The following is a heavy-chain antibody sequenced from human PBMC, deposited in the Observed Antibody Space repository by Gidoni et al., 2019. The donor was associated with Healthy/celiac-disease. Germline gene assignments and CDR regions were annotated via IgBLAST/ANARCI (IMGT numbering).Heavy chain of an antibody. CDR2: INHSGST. J-gene: IGHJ3*02. Sequence: QVQLQQWGAGLLKPSETLSLTCAVYGGSFSGYYWSWIRQPPGKGLEWIGEINHSGSTNYNPSLKSRVTISVDTSKNQFSLKLSSVTAADTAVYYCARRSRDGYQKSAFDIWGQGTMVTVSS. CDR1: GGSFSGYY. D-gene: IGHD5-12*01. V-gene: IGHV4-34*01. CDR3: ARRSRDGYQKSAFDI.